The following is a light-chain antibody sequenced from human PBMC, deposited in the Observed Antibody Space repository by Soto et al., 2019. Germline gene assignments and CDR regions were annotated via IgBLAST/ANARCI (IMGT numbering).Light chain of an antibody. CDR2: DAS. CDR1: QGVSSSY. Sequence: EIVLTQSPATLSLSPGERATLSCGASQGVSSSYLAWYQQKPGQAPRLLIYDASNRATGIPARFSGSGSGTGFTLTISSLEPEDFAVYYCQQRYSGWTFGQGTKVDIK. V-gene: IGKV3D-11*01. J-gene: IGKJ1*01. CDR3: QQRYSGWT.